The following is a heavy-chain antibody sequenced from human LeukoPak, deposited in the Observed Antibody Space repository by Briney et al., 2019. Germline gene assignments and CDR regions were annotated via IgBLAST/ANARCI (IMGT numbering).Heavy chain of an antibody. Sequence: SETLSLTCTVSGGSVSSGSYYWSWIRQPPGKGVEWIGYIYYSGSTNYNPSLKSRVTISVDTSKNQFSLKLSSVTAADTAVYYCARGNYCSGGSCYWFDPWGQGTLVTVSS. V-gene: IGHV4-61*01. CDR3: ARGNYCSGGSCYWFDP. J-gene: IGHJ5*02. D-gene: IGHD2-15*01. CDR2: IYYSGST. CDR1: GGSVSSGSYY.